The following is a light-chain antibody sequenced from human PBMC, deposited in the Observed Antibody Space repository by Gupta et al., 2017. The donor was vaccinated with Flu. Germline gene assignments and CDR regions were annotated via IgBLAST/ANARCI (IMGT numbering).Light chain of an antibody. J-gene: IGLJ3*02. CDR1: SSNIGRTY. CDR3: ATWDSLGILV. CDR2: END. Sequence: QKVTMSGSGSSSNIGRTYVSWYQHLPATAPRLRSYENDKRASGIPDRFAGSKSGKIDILGITGLQTGDEANDDCATWDSLGILVFGGGTKLTVL. V-gene: IGLV1-51*02.